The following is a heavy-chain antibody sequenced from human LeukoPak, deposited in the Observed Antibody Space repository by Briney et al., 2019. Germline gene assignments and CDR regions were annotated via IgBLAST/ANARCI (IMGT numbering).Heavy chain of an antibody. CDR1: GFTFSSYA. J-gene: IGHJ4*02. D-gene: IGHD3-22*01. CDR3: AKEMYYDRATGDY. Sequence: RAGGSLRLSCAASGFTFSSYAMSWVRQAPGKGLEWVSAISGSGGSTYYADSVKGRFTISRDNSKNTLYLQMNSLRAEDTAVYYCAKEMYYDRATGDYWGQGTLVTVSS. V-gene: IGHV3-23*01. CDR2: ISGSGGST.